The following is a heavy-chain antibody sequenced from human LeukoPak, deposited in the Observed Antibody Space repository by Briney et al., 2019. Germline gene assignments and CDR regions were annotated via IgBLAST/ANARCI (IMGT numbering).Heavy chain of an antibody. CDR3: ARDRGYYSAFDI. CDR1: GFTFSSYW. V-gene: IGHV3-74*01. J-gene: IGHJ3*02. Sequence: GGSLRLSCAASGFTFSSYWMHWVRQAPGKGLVWVSRINSDGSNTSYADSVKGRFTISRDNAKNTLYLQMNSLRAEDTAVYYCARDRGYYSAFDIWGQGTMVTVSS. D-gene: IGHD2-15*01. CDR2: INSDGSNT.